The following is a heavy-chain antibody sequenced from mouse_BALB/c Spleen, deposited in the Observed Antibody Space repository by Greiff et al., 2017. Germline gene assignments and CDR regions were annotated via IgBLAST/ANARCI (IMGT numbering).Heavy chain of an antibody. CDR2: INPSTGYT. CDR1: GYTFTSYW. D-gene: IGHD1-1*01. J-gene: IGHJ2*01. Sequence: VQLQQSGAELAKPGASVKISCKASGYTFTSYWMHWVKQRPGQGLEWIGYINPSTGYTEYNQKFKDKATLTADKSSSTAYMQLSSLTSEDSAVYYCARETITTVVAIDYWGQGTTLTVSS. CDR3: ARETITTVVAIDY. V-gene: IGHV1-7*01.